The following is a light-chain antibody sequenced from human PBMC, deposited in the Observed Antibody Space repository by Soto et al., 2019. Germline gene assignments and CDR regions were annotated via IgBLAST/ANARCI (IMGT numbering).Light chain of an antibody. V-gene: IGLV2-23*02. CDR1: SSDVGNYNL. Sequence: QSVLTQPASVSGSPGQSITISCTGTSSDVGNYNLVSWYQQHPGKAPKLMIYEVTKRPSGVSNRFSGSKSGNTASLTISGLQAEDEADYYCCSFAGSRTDVFGTGTKLTVL. J-gene: IGLJ1*01. CDR3: CSFAGSRTDV. CDR2: EVT.